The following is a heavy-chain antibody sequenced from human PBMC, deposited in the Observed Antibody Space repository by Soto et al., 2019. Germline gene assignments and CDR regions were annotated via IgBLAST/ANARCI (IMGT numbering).Heavy chain of an antibody. Sequence: ASVKVSCKASGYTFTSYGISWVRQAPGQGLEWMGWISAYNGNTNYAQKLQGRVTMTTDTSTSTAYMELRSLRSDDTAVYYCARYRYYDFWSCPSNPTVYGMDVWGQGTTVTVSS. J-gene: IGHJ6*02. D-gene: IGHD3-3*01. CDR2: ISAYNGNT. CDR1: GYTFTSYG. CDR3: ARYRYYDFWSCPSNPTVYGMDV. V-gene: IGHV1-18*01.